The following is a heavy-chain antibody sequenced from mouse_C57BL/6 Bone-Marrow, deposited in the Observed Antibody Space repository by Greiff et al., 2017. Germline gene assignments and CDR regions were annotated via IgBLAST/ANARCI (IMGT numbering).Heavy chain of an antibody. Sequence: QVQLQQPGAELVKPGASVTLSCKASGYTFTSYWMHWVKQRPGQGLEWIGMIHPNSGSTNYNEKFKSKATLTVDNSSSTAYMQLSSLTSEDSAVYYCARSRGWPFFDYWGQGTTLTVSS. CDR3: ARSRGWPFFDY. V-gene: IGHV1-64*01. CDR1: GYTFTSYW. CDR2: IHPNSGST. D-gene: IGHD2-3*01. J-gene: IGHJ2*01.